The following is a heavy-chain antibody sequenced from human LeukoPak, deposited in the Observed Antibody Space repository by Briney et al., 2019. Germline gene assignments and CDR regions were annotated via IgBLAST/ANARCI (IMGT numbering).Heavy chain of an antibody. CDR2: IYGGGAT. D-gene: IGHD6-6*01. CDR1: GLTVSSDY. CDR3: ARLLPASRHYFDY. V-gene: IGHV3-53*01. J-gene: IGHJ4*02. Sequence: QPGGSLRLSCAASGLTVSSDYMAWVREAPGKGLEWISVIYGGGATYYADSVQGRFTISRDTSNNALYVQMISLRVEDTAVYHCARLLPASRHYFDYWGRGTLVTVSS.